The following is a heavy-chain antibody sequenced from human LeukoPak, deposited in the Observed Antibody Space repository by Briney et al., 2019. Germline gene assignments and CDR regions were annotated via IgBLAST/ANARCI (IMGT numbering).Heavy chain of an antibody. CDR1: GYSISSGYY. V-gene: IGHV4-38-2*02. CDR2: IYHSGST. Sequence: SETLSLTCTVSGYSISSGYYWGWIRQPPGKGLEWIGSIYHSGSTYYNPSLKSRVTISIDTSKNQFSLKLSSVTAADTAVYYCARDQTSKGDAFDVWGQGTMVTVSS. J-gene: IGHJ3*01. CDR3: ARDQTSKGDAFDV.